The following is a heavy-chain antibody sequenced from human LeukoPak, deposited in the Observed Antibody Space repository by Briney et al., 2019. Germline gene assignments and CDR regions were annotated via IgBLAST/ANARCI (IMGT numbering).Heavy chain of an antibody. CDR3: AREKDIVVVVAAPVGGMDV. D-gene: IGHD2-15*01. J-gene: IGHJ6*02. Sequence: SVKVSCKASGGTFSSYAISWVRQAPGQGLEWMGRLIPILGIANYAQKFQGRVTITADKSTSTAYMELSSLRSEDTAVYYCAREKDIVVVVAAPVGGMDVWGQGTTVTVSS. CDR2: LIPILGIA. V-gene: IGHV1-69*04. CDR1: GGTFSSYA.